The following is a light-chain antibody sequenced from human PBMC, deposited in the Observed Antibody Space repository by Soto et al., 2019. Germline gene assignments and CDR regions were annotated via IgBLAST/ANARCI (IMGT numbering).Light chain of an antibody. CDR1: QGVGNKY. Sequence: EIALTQSPGTLSLSPGERATLSCRASQGVGNKYLAWYQQRPGQAPSLLIYAASSRATGVPDRFSGSGSGTDFTLTISRLEPEDFAVYYCQQYTNAHGITFGQGTRLENK. CDR2: AAS. CDR3: QQYTNAHGIT. V-gene: IGKV3-20*01. J-gene: IGKJ5*01.